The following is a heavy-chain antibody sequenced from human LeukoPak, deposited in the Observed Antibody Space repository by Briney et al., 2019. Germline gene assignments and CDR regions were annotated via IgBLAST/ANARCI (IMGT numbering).Heavy chain of an antibody. J-gene: IGHJ4*02. D-gene: IGHD2-2*01. Sequence: LGESLNISCRGSGYTFTTYWIGWLRQMPGKGLEWMGIIYPGDSDTRYSPSFQGQVTMSADKSINTAYLQWSSLKASDTAMYYCARRRGCSSSSCPPDYWGQGTLVTVSS. CDR3: ARRRGCSSSSCPPDY. V-gene: IGHV5-51*01. CDR2: IYPGDSDT. CDR1: GYTFTTYW.